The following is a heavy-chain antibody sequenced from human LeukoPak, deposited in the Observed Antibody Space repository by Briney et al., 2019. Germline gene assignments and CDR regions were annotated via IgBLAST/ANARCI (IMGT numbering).Heavy chain of an antibody. J-gene: IGHJ6*02. Sequence: ASVKVSCKASGYTFTGYYIHWVRQAPGQGLEWMGIINPSGGSTSYAQKFQGRVTMTRDTSTSTVYMELSSLRSEDTAVYYCARESLPITMVRGGPMDVWGQGTTVTVSS. V-gene: IGHV1-46*01. D-gene: IGHD3-10*01. CDR2: INPSGGST. CDR1: GYTFTGYY. CDR3: ARESLPITMVRGGPMDV.